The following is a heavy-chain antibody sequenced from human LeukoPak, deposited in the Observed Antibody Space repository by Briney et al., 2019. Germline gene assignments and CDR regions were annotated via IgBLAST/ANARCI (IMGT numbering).Heavy chain of an antibody. D-gene: IGHD3-22*01. CDR3: ARHTFYYYDSSGYYERPFDF. CDR2: IYYTGST. J-gene: IGHJ4*02. V-gene: IGHV4-39*01. Sequence: AETLSLTCTVSGGSISSSSYYWGWIRQPPGKGLEWIVGIYYTGSTYYNPSLKSRVTISVDTSKNQFSLTLSSVTAADTAVFYCARHTFYYYDSSGYYERPFDFWGQGTLVTVSS. CDR1: GGSISSSSYY.